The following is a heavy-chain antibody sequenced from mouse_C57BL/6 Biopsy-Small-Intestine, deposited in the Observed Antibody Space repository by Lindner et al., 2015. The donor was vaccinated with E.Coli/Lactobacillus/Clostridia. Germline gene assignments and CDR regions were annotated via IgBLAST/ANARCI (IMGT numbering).Heavy chain of an antibody. V-gene: IGHV1-22*01. CDR3: AKIDYEGDFDY. J-gene: IGHJ2*01. CDR1: GYTFTDYN. D-gene: IGHD2-4*01. Sequence: EVQLQESGPELVKPGASVKMSCKASGYTFTDYNMHWVKQSHGKSLEWIGYINPNNGGTSCNQKFKGKATLTVNKSSSTAYMELRSLTSEDPAVYYCAKIDYEGDFDYWGQGTTLTVSS. CDR2: INPNNGGT.